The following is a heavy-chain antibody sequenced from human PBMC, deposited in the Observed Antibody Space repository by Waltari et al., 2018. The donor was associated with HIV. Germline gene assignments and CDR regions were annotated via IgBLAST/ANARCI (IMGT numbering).Heavy chain of an antibody. D-gene: IGHD1-20*01. V-gene: IGHV1-18*01. Sequence: VQSEREMKPPGASVRVSCKTNDHPLPSYGLRWLLLAPGQGVEWVGWIIAYNGNTNYAQKFRGRVTLTTDTSTSTAYMELRGLRHEDTAIYYCARDKGASDTYKAEYFQHWGRGTLVSVSA. CDR2: IIAYNGNT. CDR3: ARDKGASDTYKAEYFQH. CDR1: DHPLPSYG. J-gene: IGHJ1*01.